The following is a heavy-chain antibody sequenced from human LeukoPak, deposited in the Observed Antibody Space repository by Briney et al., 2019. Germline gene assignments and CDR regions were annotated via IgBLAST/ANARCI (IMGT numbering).Heavy chain of an antibody. D-gene: IGHD4-17*01. CDR3: ARGSEPRRSESPYYGDYGVY. J-gene: IGHJ4*02. Sequence: ASVKVSCKASGYTFTGYYMHWVRQAPGQGLEWMGWINPNSGGTNYAQKFQGRVTMTRDTSISTAYMELSRLRSDDTAVYYCARGSEPRRSESPYYGDYGVYWGQGTLVTVSS. CDR2: INPNSGGT. CDR1: GYTFTGYY. V-gene: IGHV1-2*02.